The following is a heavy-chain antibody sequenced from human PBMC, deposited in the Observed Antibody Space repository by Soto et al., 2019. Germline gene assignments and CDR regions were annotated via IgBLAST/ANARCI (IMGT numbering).Heavy chain of an antibody. Sequence: SETLSLTCTVSGGSISSYYWCWIRQPPGQGLEWIGYIYYSGSTNYNPSLKSRVTISVDTSKNQFSLKLSSVTAADTAVYYCARGATYYYDSRGYNWCAPWGQVTLVTVS. V-gene: IGHV4-59*01. CDR1: GGSISSYY. J-gene: IGHJ5*02. CDR3: ARGATYYYDSRGYNWCAP. D-gene: IGHD3-22*01. CDR2: IYYSGST.